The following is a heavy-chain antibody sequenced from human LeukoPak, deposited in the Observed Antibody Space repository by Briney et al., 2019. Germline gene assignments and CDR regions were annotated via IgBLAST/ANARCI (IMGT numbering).Heavy chain of an antibody. J-gene: IGHJ5*02. CDR2: AYYAGVT. Sequence: PLETPSLTCTVSGGSIITSGLNWGWIPQRPGKGLEWVVSAYYAGVTSTNPFFRSRMSISVDTSKNQFSLNLTSVTAADAAVYYCARERSSSGGHNWFDPWGQGTLVTVSS. CDR1: GGSIITSGLN. CDR3: ARERSSSGGHNWFDP. V-gene: IGHV4-39*07. D-gene: IGHD4-23*01.